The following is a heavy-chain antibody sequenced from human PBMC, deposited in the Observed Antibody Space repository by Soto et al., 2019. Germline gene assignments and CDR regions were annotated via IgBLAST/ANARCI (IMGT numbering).Heavy chain of an antibody. CDR1: GGSFSGYY. Sequence: SETLSLTCAVYGGSFSGYYWSWIRQPPGKGLEWIGEINHSGSTNYNPSLKSRVTISVDTSKNQFSLKLSSVTAADTAAYYCASSSSWYDYYGMDVWGQGTTVTVSS. CDR3: ASSSSWYDYYGMDV. CDR2: INHSGST. J-gene: IGHJ6*02. D-gene: IGHD6-13*01. V-gene: IGHV4-34*01.